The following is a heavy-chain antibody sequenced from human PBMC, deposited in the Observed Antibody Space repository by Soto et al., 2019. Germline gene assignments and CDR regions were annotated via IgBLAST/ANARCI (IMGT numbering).Heavy chain of an antibody. CDR1: GYTFTGYY. Sequence: GASVKVSCKASGYTFTGYYMHWVRQAPGQGLEWMGWINPNSGGTNYAQKFQDRVTMTRDTSISTAYMELSRLRSDDTAVYYCARDLSVIAAAGTTEFDYWGQGTLVTVSS. CDR2: INPNSGGT. J-gene: IGHJ4*02. CDR3: ARDLSVIAAAGTTEFDY. V-gene: IGHV1-2*02. D-gene: IGHD6-13*01.